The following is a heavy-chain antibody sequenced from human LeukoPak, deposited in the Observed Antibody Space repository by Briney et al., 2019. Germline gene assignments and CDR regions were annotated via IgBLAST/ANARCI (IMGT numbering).Heavy chain of an antibody. Sequence: LRLSCAASGFTFSSYAMSWVRQAPGKGLEWIGYIYYSGSTYYNPSLKSRVTISVDTSKNQFSLKLSSVTAADTAVYYCARDKPWDAFDIWGQGTMVTVSS. CDR1: GFTFSSYA. CDR3: ARDKPWDAFDI. J-gene: IGHJ3*02. V-gene: IGHV4-31*02. CDR2: IYYSGST.